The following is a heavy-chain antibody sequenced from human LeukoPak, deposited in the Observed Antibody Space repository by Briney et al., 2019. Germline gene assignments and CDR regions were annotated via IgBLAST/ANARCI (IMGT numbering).Heavy chain of an antibody. CDR3: ARDWLGLYFDY. CDR2: IKQHGSEK. D-gene: IGHD5-12*01. Sequence: GGSLRLSCAASGFTFSSHWMRWVRQAPGKGLEWVTNIKQHGSEKYYVDAVKGRLTISRENAKNSLYLQMNNLRAEDTAVYYCARDWLGLYFDYCREGTLVTVSS. J-gene: IGHJ4*02. CDR1: GFTFSSHW. V-gene: IGHV3-7*01.